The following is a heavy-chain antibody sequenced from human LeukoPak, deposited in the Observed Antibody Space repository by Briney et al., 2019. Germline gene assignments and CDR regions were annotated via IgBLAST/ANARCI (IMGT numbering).Heavy chain of an antibody. D-gene: IGHD3-16*01. CDR3: AKVTVCFGCYFDF. V-gene: IGHV3-23*01. CDR2: INGAGDNT. J-gene: IGHJ4*02. Sequence: PGGSLRLSCEASGFSFTNAWMNWVRLAPGKGLEWVTTINGAGDNTRYAETVKGRFAISRDNSKNTLYLHMSDLRAEDTAIYYCAKVTVCFGCYFDFWGQGTPVTVSS. CDR1: GFSFTNAW.